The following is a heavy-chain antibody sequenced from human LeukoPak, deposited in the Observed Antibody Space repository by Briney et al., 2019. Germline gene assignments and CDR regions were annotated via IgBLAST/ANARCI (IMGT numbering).Heavy chain of an antibody. J-gene: IGHJ4*02. D-gene: IGHD3-9*01. CDR1: GGSISSGGYY. CDR2: IYHSGST. V-gene: IGHV4-30-2*01. Sequence: PSETLSLTCTVSGGSISSGGYYWSWIRQPPGKGLEWIGYIYHSGSTYYNPSLKSRVTISVDRSKNQFSLKLSSVTAADTAIYYCARDLSFDWFPYYFDYWGQGTLVTVSS. CDR3: ARDLSFDWFPYYFDY.